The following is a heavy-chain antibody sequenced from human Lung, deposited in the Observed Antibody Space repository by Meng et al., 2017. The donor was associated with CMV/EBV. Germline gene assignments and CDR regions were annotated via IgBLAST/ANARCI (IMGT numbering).Heavy chain of an antibody. CDR2: VGGCDGDT. CDR1: GYTFSRYG. Sequence: ASXXVSXKASGYTFSRYGISWVRQAPGQGLEWLGWVGGCDGDTNYALEFRGRVTMTTDTVTNTAYMELRSLTSDDTAVYYCARDWECLDRSDVFDIWGQAXMVTVSS. J-gene: IGHJ3*02. V-gene: IGHV1-18*01. D-gene: IGHD3-9*01. CDR3: ARDWECLDRSDVFDI.